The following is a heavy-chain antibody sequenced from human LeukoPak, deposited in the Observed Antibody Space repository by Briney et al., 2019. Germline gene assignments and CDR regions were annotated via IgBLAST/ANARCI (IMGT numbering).Heavy chain of an antibody. CDR3: ARDLSPVVRASPMGY. CDR2: ITYDGYYK. D-gene: IGHD3-10*01. Sequence: GGSLRLSCAASGFTFTSYGMHWVRQAPGKGLKWVALITYDGYYKYYSDSVKGRFTISSDTSKNTLYLQMNSLRAEDTAVYYCARDLSPVVRASPMGYWGQGTLVTVSS. V-gene: IGHV3-30*03. CDR1: GFTFTSYG. J-gene: IGHJ4*02.